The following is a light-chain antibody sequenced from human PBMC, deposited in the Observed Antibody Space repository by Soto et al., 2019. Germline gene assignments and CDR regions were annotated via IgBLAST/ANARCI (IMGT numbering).Light chain of an antibody. V-gene: IGKV4-1*01. CDR2: WAS. CDR1: EGVLYSSNNKNY. J-gene: IGKJ1*01. CDR3: QQYYSTPT. Sequence: DILMTQSPDSLAVSLGERATINCKSSEGVLYSSNNKNYLAWYQQKPGQPPKLLIYWASTRESGVPDRFSGSGSGTDFTLTISSLQAEDVAVYYCQQYYSTPTFGQGTKVDI.